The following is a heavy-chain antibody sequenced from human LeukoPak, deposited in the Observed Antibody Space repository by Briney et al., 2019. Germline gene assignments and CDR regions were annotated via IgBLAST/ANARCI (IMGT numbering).Heavy chain of an antibody. Sequence: SETLSLTCTVSGGSIRSYYWSWIRQPPGKGLEWIGYLYYSGSTKYNPSFNSRVTMSVDTSKNQFSLKLTSVTAADTAVYFCARRYSSSWYPFDYWGQGTLVTVSS. CDR2: LYYSGST. CDR1: GGSIRSYY. CDR3: ARRYSSSWYPFDY. J-gene: IGHJ4*02. D-gene: IGHD6-13*01. V-gene: IGHV4-59*01.